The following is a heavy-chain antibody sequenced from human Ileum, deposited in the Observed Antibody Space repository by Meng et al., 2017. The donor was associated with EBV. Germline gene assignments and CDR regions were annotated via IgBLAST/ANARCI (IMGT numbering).Heavy chain of an antibody. CDR3: ARGTGTTFA. Sequence: QARPRASGPGHVNASETLSLTCTGSGGSGNSCCYYWSWIRQPPGEGLEWIGYIYYTGSTNYNPSLKSRVTISVDTSKNQFSLNLTSVTAADTAVYYCARGTGTTFAWGQGTLVTVSS. J-gene: IGHJ5*02. V-gene: IGHV4-61*01. CDR1: GGSGNSCCYY. D-gene: IGHD1-1*01. CDR2: IYYTGST.